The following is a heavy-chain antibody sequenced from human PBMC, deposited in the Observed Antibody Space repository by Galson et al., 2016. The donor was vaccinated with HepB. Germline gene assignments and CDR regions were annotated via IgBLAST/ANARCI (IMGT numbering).Heavy chain of an antibody. CDR1: GFTFSTYN. J-gene: IGHJ3*02. CDR2: ISRISSFT. V-gene: IGHV3-21*01. D-gene: IGHD2-8*01. CDR3: ARSLAIPGVWEHAFDI. Sequence: SLRLSCAASGFTFSTYNMNWVRQAPGKGLEWVSSISRISSFTYYADSVKGRFTISRDNANNSLYLHMNSLRAEDPAVYYCARSLAIPGVWEHAFDIWGQGTMVTVSS.